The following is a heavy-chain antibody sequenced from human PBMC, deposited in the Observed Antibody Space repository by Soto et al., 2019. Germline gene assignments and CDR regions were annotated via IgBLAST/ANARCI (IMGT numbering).Heavy chain of an antibody. D-gene: IGHD3-22*01. Sequence: QVQLVQSGAEVKKPGASVKLSCNASGYTFSTYNMHWVRQAPGQGLEWMGIINPGGGSATYAQKFQCRVTMTRATSTSTGDMELSSLRSEDTAGYNCARDLARSSGSYFKTWFDPWGQGTLVTVSS. V-gene: IGHV1-46*01. CDR3: ARDLARSSGSYFKTWFDP. J-gene: IGHJ5*02. CDR1: GYTFSTYN. CDR2: INPGGGSA.